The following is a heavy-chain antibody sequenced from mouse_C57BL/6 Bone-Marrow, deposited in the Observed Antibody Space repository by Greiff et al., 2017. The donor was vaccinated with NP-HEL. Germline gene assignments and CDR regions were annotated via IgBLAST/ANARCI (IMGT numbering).Heavy chain of an antibody. J-gene: IGHJ4*01. CDR2: IRNKANNPAT. V-gene: IGHV6-6*01. Sequence: EVKLMESGGGLVQPGGSMKLSCAASGFTFSDAWMDWVRQSPEKGLEWVAEIRNKANNPATYYAESVKGRFTISRDDSKSSVYLQMNSLRAEDTGIYYCTSPFYLNAMDDWGQGTSVTVSS. CDR3: TSPFYLNAMDD. D-gene: IGHD5-5*01. CDR1: GFTFSDAW.